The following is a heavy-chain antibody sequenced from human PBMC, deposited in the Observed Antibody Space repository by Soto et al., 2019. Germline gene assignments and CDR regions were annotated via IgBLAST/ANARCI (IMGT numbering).Heavy chain of an antibody. D-gene: IGHD5-18*01. CDR1: GGSISSSSYY. V-gene: IGHV4-39*07. Sequence: PSETLSLTCTVSGGSISSSSYYWGWIRQPPGKGLEWIGSIYYSGSTYYNPSLKSRVTISVDTSKNQFSLKLSSVTAADTAVYYCARESLQLWFNYWGQGTLVTVSS. J-gene: IGHJ4*02. CDR3: ARESLQLWFNY. CDR2: IYYSGST.